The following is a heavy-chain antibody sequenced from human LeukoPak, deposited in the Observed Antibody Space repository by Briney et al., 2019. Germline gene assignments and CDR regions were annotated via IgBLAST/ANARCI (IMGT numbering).Heavy chain of an antibody. V-gene: IGHV1-24*01. CDR2: FDPEDGET. D-gene: IGHD2-2*03. Sequence: GASVKVSCKVSGYTLTELSMHWVRQAPGKGLEWMGGFDPEDGETIYAQKFQGRVTMTEDTSTDTAYMELSSLRSEDTAVYYCATVGYCSSTSCWNERFDPWGQGTLVTVSS. CDR3: ATVGYCSSTSCWNERFDP. J-gene: IGHJ5*02. CDR1: GYTLTELS.